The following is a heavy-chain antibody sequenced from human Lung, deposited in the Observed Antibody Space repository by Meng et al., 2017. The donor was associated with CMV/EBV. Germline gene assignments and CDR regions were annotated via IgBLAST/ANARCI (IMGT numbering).Heavy chain of an antibody. D-gene: IGHD4-17*01. CDR1: GLPISNYW. Sequence: LVESGGGLFQPAASLRLSCAASGLPISNYWMSWVRQAPGKGLEWVANIKNDGSERYYVDSVKGRFSISRDNADNSLYLQMNNLRAEDTAVYYCRLGHYSQDWGQGTLVTVSS. V-gene: IGHV3-7*02. CDR3: RLGHYSQD. CDR2: IKNDGSER. J-gene: IGHJ4*02.